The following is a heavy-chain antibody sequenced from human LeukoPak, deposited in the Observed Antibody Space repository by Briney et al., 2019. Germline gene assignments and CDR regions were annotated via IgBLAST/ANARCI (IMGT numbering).Heavy chain of an antibody. D-gene: IGHD3-3*01. J-gene: IGHJ4*02. CDR1: GFTFSDYY. Sequence: GGSLRLSCAASGFTFSDYYMSWVRQAPGKGLEWVSYIRSSGSTIYYADSVKGRFTISRDNAKNSLYLQMNSLRAEDTAVYYCARERGYDFWSGYYDPGDYWGQGTLVTVSS. V-gene: IGHV3-11*01. CDR2: IRSSGSTI. CDR3: ARERGYDFWSGYYDPGDY.